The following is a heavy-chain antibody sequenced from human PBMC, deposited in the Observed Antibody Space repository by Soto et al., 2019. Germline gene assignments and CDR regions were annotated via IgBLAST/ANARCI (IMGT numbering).Heavy chain of an antibody. J-gene: IGHJ6*02. CDR3: ARGRDFVVVVAATRYYYGMDV. Sequence: QVQLVQSGAEVKKPGASVKVSCKASGYTFTSYDINWVRQATGQGLEWMGWMNPNSGNTGYAQKFQGRVTMTRNTSISTAYMELSSLRSEDTAVYYCARGRDFVVVVAATRYYYGMDVWGQGTTVTVSS. V-gene: IGHV1-8*01. CDR1: GYTFTSYD. D-gene: IGHD2-15*01. CDR2: MNPNSGNT.